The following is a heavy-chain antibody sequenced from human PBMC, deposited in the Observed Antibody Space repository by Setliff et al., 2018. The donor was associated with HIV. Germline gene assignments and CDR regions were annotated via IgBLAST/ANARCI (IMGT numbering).Heavy chain of an antibody. J-gene: IGHJ4*02. D-gene: IGHD2-2*01. Sequence: SETLSLTCTVSGGSISSSSYYWGWIRQPPGKGLEWIGTIYYSGNSFYNPSLKSRVTISVDTSKNQFSLKLRSVTAADTALYYCASPGGYCSSTSCHSFDYWGQGTLVTVS. CDR3: ASPGGYCSSTSCHSFDY. CDR1: GGSISSSSYY. CDR2: IYYSGNS. V-gene: IGHV4-39*01.